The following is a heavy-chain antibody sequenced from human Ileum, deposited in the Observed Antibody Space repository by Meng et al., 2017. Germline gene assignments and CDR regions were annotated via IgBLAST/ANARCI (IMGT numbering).Heavy chain of an antibody. CDR3: ARDYGGNSGWFDP. Sequence: HVQLVQSGAWVDKPGASVTVASKASGYTFTTYDINWVRQASGQGLEWLGWMDPDSGNTGYAQKFQGRVTITRDTSRTTAYMELSSLRSEDTAVYYCARDYGGNSGWFDPWGQGTLVTVSS. D-gene: IGHD4-23*01. J-gene: IGHJ5*02. CDR2: MDPDSGNT. V-gene: IGHV1-8*01. CDR1: GYTFTTYD.